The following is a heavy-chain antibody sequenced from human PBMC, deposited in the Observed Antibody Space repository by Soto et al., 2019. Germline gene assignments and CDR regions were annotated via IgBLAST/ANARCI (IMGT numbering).Heavy chain of an antibody. D-gene: IGHD4-17*01. V-gene: IGHV1-69*08. Sequence: QVQLVQSGAEVKKPGSSVKVSCKASGGTFSSYTISWVRQAPGQGLDWMGRIIPILGIANYAQKFQGRVTITADKSTSTAYMELSSLRSEDTAVYYCARDSDYGDYVYFDYWGQRTLVTVSS. CDR3: ARDSDYGDYVYFDY. CDR2: IIPILGIA. J-gene: IGHJ4*02. CDR1: GGTFSSYT.